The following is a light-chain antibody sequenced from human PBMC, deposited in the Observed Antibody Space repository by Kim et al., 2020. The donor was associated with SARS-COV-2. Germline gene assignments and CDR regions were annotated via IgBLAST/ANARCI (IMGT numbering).Light chain of an antibody. CDR3: SSYTSDTTLVF. Sequence: QSALTQPASVSGSPGQSITFSCTVTSSDIGTYNYVSWYQQHPGKAPKLILYDVSERPSGVSNRFSGSKSGNTASLSISGLQAEDEADYYCSSYTSDTTLVFFGGGTQLTIL. CDR1: SSDIGTYNY. J-gene: IGLJ2*01. CDR2: DVS. V-gene: IGLV2-14*03.